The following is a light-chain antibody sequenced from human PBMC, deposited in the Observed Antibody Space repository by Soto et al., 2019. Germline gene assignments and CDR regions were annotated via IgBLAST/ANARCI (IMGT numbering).Light chain of an antibody. J-gene: IGLJ3*02. CDR2: RND. V-gene: IGLV1-47*01. CDR3: SAWDDSLRGPV. CDR1: SSNIGSNY. Sequence: QSVLTQPPSASGTPGQTVTISCSGSSSNIGSNYVYWYRQLPGTAPNVLIYRNDERPSGVPDRFSGSKSGSSASLAISGLRSEDEADYYCSAWDDSLRGPVFGRGTKLTVL.